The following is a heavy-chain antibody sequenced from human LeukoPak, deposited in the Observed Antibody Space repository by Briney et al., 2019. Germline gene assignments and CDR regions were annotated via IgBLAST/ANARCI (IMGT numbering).Heavy chain of an antibody. CDR3: AKDSGYYYDSSGYYPDY. CDR2: IRYDGSNK. Sequence: GGSLRLSCAASGFTFSSYGMHWVRQAPGKGLEWVAFIRYDGSNKHYADSVKGRFTISRDNSKNTLYLQMNSLRAEDTAVYYCAKDSGYYYDSSGYYPDYWGQGTLVTVSS. J-gene: IGHJ4*02. D-gene: IGHD3-22*01. CDR1: GFTFSSYG. V-gene: IGHV3-30*02.